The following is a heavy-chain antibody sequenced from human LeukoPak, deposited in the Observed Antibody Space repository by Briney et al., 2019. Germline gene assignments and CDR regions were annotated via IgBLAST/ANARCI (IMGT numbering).Heavy chain of an antibody. CDR1: GFTFSSYA. D-gene: IGHD3-10*01. CDR2: ISYDGSNK. V-gene: IGHV3-30*04. CDR3: ARDLWSGELLSFDGMDV. J-gene: IGHJ6*04. Sequence: GGSLRLSCAASGFTFSSYAMHWVRQAPGKGLEWEAVISYDGSNKYYADSVKGRFTISRDNSKNTLYLQMNSLRAEDTAVYYCARDLWSGELLSFDGMDVWGKGTTVTVSS.